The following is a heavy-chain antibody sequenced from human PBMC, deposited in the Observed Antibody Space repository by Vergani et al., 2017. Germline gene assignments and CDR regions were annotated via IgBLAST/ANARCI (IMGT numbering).Heavy chain of an antibody. V-gene: IGHV3-23*01. Sequence: EVQLLESGGNLVQPGGSLRLSCAASGFTFTNFAMTWVRQAPGEGLEWVSGISGSGGFTYYADSVKGRFTISRDNSKNTMFLQMNNLRAEDTAVYYCAKDDVPCDYDSSCYCDYWGQGTLVTVSS. CDR3: AKDDVPCDYDSSCYCDY. CDR1: GFTFTNFA. CDR2: ISGSGGFT. D-gene: IGHD3-22*01. J-gene: IGHJ4*02.